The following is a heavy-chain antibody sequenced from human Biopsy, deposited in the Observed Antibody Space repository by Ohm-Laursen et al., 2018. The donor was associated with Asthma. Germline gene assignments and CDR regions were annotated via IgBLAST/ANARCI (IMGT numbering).Heavy chain of an antibody. CDR3: ARCQVGYSSGWSLLLKKIYYSGMDV. D-gene: IGHD6-19*01. CDR1: GGTLSNFA. J-gene: IGHJ6*02. CDR2: IMTVFGTT. Sequence: GASVYASCKPPGGTLSNFAISSVRQAPGHGLEWLGGIMTVFGTTNYAQKFQGRVTITADESTSTAYMEVTSLRSEDTAIYYCARCQVGYSSGWSLLLKKIYYSGMDVWGQGTAVTVSS. V-gene: IGHV1-69*13.